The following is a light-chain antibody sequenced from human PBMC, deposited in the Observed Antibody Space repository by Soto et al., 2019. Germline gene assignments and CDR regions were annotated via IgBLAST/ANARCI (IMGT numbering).Light chain of an antibody. Sequence: EIVMTQSPATLSVSPGETASLSCRASQSINSSLAWYQQKPGQAPSLLIFRASTRASGIPARFSGSGSGTEFTLTVSGLESEDFAVYYCHQYEKSPPYSFGKGTKLEIK. CDR3: HQYEKSPPYS. CDR1: QSINSS. J-gene: IGKJ2*01. CDR2: RAS. V-gene: IGKV3-15*01.